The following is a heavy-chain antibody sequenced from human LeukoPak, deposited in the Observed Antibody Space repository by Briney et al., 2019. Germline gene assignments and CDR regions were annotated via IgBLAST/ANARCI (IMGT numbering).Heavy chain of an antibody. J-gene: IGHJ4*02. CDR2: IYSGGST. V-gene: IGHV3-53*01. D-gene: IGHD3-10*01. Sequence: PGGSLRLSCAASGFTVSSNYMSWVRQAPGKGLEWVSVIYSGGSTFYADSVTGRFTISRDNSKNTLYLQMNSLSAEDTAVYYCASGTTMVQGVIFAYWGQGTLVTVSS. CDR3: ASGTTMVQGVIFAY. CDR1: GFTVSSNY.